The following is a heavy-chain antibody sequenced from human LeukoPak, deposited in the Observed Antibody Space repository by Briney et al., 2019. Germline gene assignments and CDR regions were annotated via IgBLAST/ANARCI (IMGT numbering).Heavy chain of an antibody. CDR2: IWYDGSNA. J-gene: IGHJ4*02. CDR3: ARLVGARGGYFDY. D-gene: IGHD1-26*01. Sequence: GGSLRLSCAASGFTFSSNGMHWVRQAPGKGREGVAIIWYDGSNAYYADSVKGRFTISRDNSKITLYLQMNSLRADDTAVYYCARLVGARGGYFDYWGQGTLVTVSS. CDR1: GFTFSSNG. V-gene: IGHV3-33*01.